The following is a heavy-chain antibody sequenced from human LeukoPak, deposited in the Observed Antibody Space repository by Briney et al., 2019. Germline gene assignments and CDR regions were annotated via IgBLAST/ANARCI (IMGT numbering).Heavy chain of an antibody. CDR1: GGSISSGGYY. D-gene: IGHD5-24*01. V-gene: IGHV4-31*03. CDR2: ISYSGSA. CDR3: ARGGDNDEFDH. Sequence: SETLSLTCTVSGGSISSGGYYWSRIRQHPGKGLEWIGYISYSGSAYYNPSLKSRVTISVDTSKNQFSLKLSSVTAADTAVYYCARGGDNDEFDHWGQGTLVTVSS. J-gene: IGHJ4*02.